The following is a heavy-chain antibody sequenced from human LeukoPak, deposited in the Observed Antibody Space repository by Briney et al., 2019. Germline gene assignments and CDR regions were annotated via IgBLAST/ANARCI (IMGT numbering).Heavy chain of an antibody. CDR1: GYSISSGYY. Sequence: SETLSLTCGVSGYSISSGYYWGWIRQPPGKGLEYIGSIYHSGSTYYNPSLKSRVTISVDTSKNQFSLKLSSVTAADTAVYYCARGPGDRDAFDIWGQGTMVTVSS. CDR3: ARGPGDRDAFDI. J-gene: IGHJ3*02. D-gene: IGHD2-21*01. V-gene: IGHV4-38-2*01. CDR2: IYHSGST.